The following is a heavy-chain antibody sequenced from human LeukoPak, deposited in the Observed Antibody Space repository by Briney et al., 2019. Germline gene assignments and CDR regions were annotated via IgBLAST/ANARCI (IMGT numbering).Heavy chain of an antibody. CDR3: ARGGYCSSSSCSSNWFDP. Sequence: SETLSLTCAVSGGSISSGGYSWSWIRQPPGKGLEWIGYIYHSGSTYYNPSLKSRVTISVDRSKNQFSLKLSSVTAADTAVYYCARGGYCSSSSCSSNWFDPWGQGTLVTVSS. CDR2: IYHSGST. V-gene: IGHV4-30-2*01. CDR1: GGSISSGGYS. J-gene: IGHJ5*02. D-gene: IGHD2-2*01.